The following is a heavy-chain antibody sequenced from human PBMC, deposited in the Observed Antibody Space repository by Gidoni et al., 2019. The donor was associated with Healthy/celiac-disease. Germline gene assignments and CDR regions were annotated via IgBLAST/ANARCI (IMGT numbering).Heavy chain of an antibody. CDR1: GLTFSSYA. CDR2: ISGSGGST. D-gene: IGHD2-2*02. Sequence: EVQLLEYGGGSVQPGGSLRLSCAASGLTFSSYAMRWVRQAPGKGLEWVSAISGSGGSTYYADSVKGRFTISRDNSKNTLYLQMNSLRAEDTAVYYCAKQLHRGPAAIFDYWCQGTLVTVSS. J-gene: IGHJ4*02. V-gene: IGHV3-23*01. CDR3: AKQLHRGPAAIFDY.